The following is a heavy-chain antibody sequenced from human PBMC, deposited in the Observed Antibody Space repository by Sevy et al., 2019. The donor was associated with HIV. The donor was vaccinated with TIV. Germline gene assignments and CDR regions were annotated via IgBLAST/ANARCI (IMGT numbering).Heavy chain of an antibody. Sequence: ASLKVSCKASGNTFTVYFVYWVRQALGQGLEWMGWINPNSGDTNYAQNFQGRVTMTSDASISTAYMELSSLTSDDTAVYYCARGVTIFGVDYYFQHWGQGALVTVSS. J-gene: IGHJ1*01. CDR2: INPNSGDT. CDR1: GNTFTVYF. CDR3: ARGVTIFGVDYYFQH. V-gene: IGHV1-2*02. D-gene: IGHD3-3*01.